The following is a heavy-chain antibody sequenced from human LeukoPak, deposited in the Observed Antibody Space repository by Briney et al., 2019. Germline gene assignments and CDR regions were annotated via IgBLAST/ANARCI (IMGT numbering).Heavy chain of an antibody. J-gene: IGHJ2*01. CDR3: ARLGGDTYYFGSASYPNWYFDL. Sequence: GESLKISCQASGYTFTTYSIGWVRQMPPKGLQCMGIIYPDDSDTTNSPSFQGQVTISADKSFSTAYLQWSSLKASDTAIYYCARLGGDTYYFGSASYPNWYFDLWGRGTLVTVSS. D-gene: IGHD3-10*01. CDR1: GYTFTTYS. V-gene: IGHV5-51*01. CDR2: IYPDDSDT.